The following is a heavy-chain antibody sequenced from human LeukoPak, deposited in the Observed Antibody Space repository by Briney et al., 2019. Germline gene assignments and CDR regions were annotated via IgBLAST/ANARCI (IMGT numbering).Heavy chain of an antibody. CDR2: ISSSSSYI. V-gene: IGHV3-21*01. J-gene: IGHJ5*02. D-gene: IGHD3-22*01. CDR1: GFTFSSYS. CDR3: ARDVRYDSSGDNWFDP. Sequence: PGGSLRLSCAASGFTFSSYSMDWVRQAPGKGLEWASSISSSSSYIYYADSVKGRFTISGDNAKDSLYLQMNSLRAEDTAVYYCARDVRYDSSGDNWFDPWGQGTLVTVSS.